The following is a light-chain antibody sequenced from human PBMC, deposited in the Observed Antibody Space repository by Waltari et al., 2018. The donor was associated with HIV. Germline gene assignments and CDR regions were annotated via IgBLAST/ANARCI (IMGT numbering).Light chain of an antibody. CDR1: SLRRYY. Sequence: SSELTQDTAVSVALGQTVRVTCQADSLRRYYTSWYQQKPGQAPVLVIYGKNNRPSGIPDRFSGSSSGNTASLTITGAQAEDEADYYCNSRDSSGNHPFGGGTKLTVL. CDR3: NSRDSSGNHP. V-gene: IGLV3-19*01. CDR2: GKN. J-gene: IGLJ2*01.